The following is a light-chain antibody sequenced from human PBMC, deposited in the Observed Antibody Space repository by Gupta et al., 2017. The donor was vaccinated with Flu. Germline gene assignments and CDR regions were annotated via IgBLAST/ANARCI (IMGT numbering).Light chain of an antibody. CDR3: AAWDDSLIGWV. CDR2: SDN. CDR1: SSNIGSKA. J-gene: IGLJ3*02. V-gene: IGLV1-44*01. Sequence: SVLPAPPSASGAPAQRVTISCSGSSSNIGSKAVHWYQQLPGTTPKLLIYSDNQRPSGVPDRFSGSRSGTSASLAISGLQSEDEADYYCAAWDDSLIGWVFGGGTKLTVL.